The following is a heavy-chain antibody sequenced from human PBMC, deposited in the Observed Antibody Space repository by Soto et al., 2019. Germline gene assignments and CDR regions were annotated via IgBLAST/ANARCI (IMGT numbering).Heavy chain of an antibody. CDR1: GFTFSSYG. J-gene: IGHJ4*02. CDR2: ISYDGSNK. V-gene: IGHV3-30*18. D-gene: IGHD6-6*01. Sequence: GGSLRLSCAASGFTFSSYGMHWVRQAPGKGLEWVAVISYDGSNKYYADSVKGRFTISRDNSKNTLYLQMNSLRAEDTAVYYCAKDSYSSFIFDYWGQGTLVTVSS. CDR3: AKDSYSSFIFDY.